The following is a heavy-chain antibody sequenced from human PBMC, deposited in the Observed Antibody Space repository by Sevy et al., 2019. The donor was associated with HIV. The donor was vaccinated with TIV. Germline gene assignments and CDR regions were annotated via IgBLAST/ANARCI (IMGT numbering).Heavy chain of an antibody. V-gene: IGHV3-9*01. Sequence: GGSLRLSCATSGFKFDDYAMHWVRQAPGKGLEWVSSISWNSGSRDYADSVRGRFTISRDKAKNSVHLQMNNLRPEDTALYYCAKDKLMGYCESYGMDVWGQGTAATVSS. D-gene: IGHD3-22*01. CDR2: ISWNSGSR. J-gene: IGHJ6*02. CDR3: AKDKLMGYCESYGMDV. CDR1: GFKFDDYA.